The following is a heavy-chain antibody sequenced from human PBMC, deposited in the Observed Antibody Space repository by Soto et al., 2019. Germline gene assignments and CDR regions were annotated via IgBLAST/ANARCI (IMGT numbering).Heavy chain of an antibody. V-gene: IGHV3-30*18. J-gene: IGHJ4*02. CDR1: GFTFSSYG. CDR3: AKSDRIAARQGYFDY. D-gene: IGHD6-6*01. CDR2: ISYDGSNK. Sequence: QVQLVESGGGVVQPGRSLRLSCAASGFTFSSYGMHWVRQAPGKGLEWVAVISYDGSNKYYADSVKGRFTISRDNSKNTLYLQMNSLRAEDTAVYYCAKSDRIAARQGYFDYWGQGTLVTVSS.